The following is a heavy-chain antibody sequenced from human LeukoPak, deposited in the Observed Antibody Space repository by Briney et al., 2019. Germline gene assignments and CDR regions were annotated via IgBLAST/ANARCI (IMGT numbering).Heavy chain of an antibody. CDR2: ISYDGSSK. D-gene: IGHD3-10*01. J-gene: IGHJ3*02. CDR1: GFTFSSYA. Sequence: GGSLRLSCAASGFTFSSYAMHWVRQAPGKGLEWVAVISYDGSSKYYADSVKGRFTISRDNSKNTLYLQMNSLRAEDTAVYYCARHHYGSGSDDAFDIWGQGTMVTVSS. V-gene: IGHV3-30*04. CDR3: ARHHYGSGSDDAFDI.